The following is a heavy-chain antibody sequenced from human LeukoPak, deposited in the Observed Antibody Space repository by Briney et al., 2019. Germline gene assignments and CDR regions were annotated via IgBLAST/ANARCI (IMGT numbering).Heavy chain of an antibody. D-gene: IGHD1-14*01. Sequence: PGGSLRLSCAASGFTFSDYYMSWIRQAPGKGLEWVSYISSSGSTIYYADSVKGRFTISRDNAKNSLYLQMNSLRAKDTAVYYCARDRISGNHRAAFDIWGQGTMVTVSS. CDR2: ISSSGSTI. J-gene: IGHJ3*02. CDR3: ARDRISGNHRAAFDI. V-gene: IGHV3-11*01. CDR1: GFTFSDYY.